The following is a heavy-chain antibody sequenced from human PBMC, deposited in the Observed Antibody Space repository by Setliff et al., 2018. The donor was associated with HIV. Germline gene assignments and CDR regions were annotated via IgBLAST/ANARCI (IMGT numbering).Heavy chain of an antibody. D-gene: IGHD3-22*01. CDR3: ARGNNGYYYDSSGYYH. CDR2: INPNSDNT. J-gene: IGHJ5*02. CDR1: GYAFNSYT. V-gene: IGHV1-8*01. Sequence: ASVKVSCKASGYAFNSYTLNWVRQATGRGLEWMGWINPNSDNTAYAQKFQGRLTMTRNTSTGTVYMELSSLRSEDTAVYYCARGNNGYYYDSSGYYHWGQGTLVTVSS.